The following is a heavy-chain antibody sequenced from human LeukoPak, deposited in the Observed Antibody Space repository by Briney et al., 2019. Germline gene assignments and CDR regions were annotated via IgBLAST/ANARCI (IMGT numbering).Heavy chain of an antibody. V-gene: IGHV3-21*01. Sequence: GGSLRLSCTASGFTFSSYSMNWVRQAPGKGLEWVSSISSGSTYIYYADSVKGRFTVSRDNAKNSLYLQMNSLRAEDTAVYYCAKDGGSYYEYYFDYWGQGTLVTVSS. J-gene: IGHJ4*02. CDR1: GFTFSSYS. CDR3: AKDGGSYYEYYFDY. D-gene: IGHD1-26*01. CDR2: ISSGSTYI.